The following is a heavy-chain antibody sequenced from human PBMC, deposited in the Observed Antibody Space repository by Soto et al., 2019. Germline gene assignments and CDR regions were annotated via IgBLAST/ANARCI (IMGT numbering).Heavy chain of an antibody. J-gene: IGHJ6*02. D-gene: IGHD3-10*01. CDR2: IYYSGST. V-gene: IGHV4-30-4*01. CDR3: ASQYGSSYYYGMDV. CDR1: GGSISSGYYY. Sequence: SETLSLTCTVSGGSISSGYYYWSWIRQPPGKGLEWIGYIYYSGSTYYNPSLKSRVTISVDTSKNQFSLKLSSVTAADTAVYYCASQYGSSYYYGMDVWGQGTTVT.